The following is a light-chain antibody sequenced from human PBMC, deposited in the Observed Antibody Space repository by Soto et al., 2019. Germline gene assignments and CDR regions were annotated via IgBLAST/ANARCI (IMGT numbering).Light chain of an antibody. Sequence: DIPMTQSPLTLSASVGDRVTITCRASQSINNWLAWYQQKPGKAPKLLLYGASSRDSGVPPRFSGSGYGTEFTLSISSLQPDDFATYYCQQYNRYSGMFGQGTKVKV. CDR1: QSINNW. V-gene: IGKV1-5*01. J-gene: IGKJ1*01. CDR3: QQYNRYSGM. CDR2: GAS.